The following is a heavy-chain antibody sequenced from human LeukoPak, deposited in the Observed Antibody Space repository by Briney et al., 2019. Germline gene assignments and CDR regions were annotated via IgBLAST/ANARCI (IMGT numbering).Heavy chain of an antibody. V-gene: IGHV3-23*01. D-gene: IGHD4/OR15-4a*01. J-gene: IGHJ4*02. CDR3: AKELALWCSTIDY. CDR1: GFTFGDFA. Sequence: GGSLRLSCSASGFTFGDFAMTWVRQAPGKGLEWVSAISGSGGSTHYADSVKGRFTISRDNSKNTLYLQMNSLRAEDTAVYYCAKELALWCSTIDYWGQGTLVTVSS. CDR2: ISGSGGST.